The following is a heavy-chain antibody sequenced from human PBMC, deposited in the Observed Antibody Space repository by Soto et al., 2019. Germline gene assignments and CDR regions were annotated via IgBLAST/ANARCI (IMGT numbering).Heavy chain of an antibody. Sequence: QVQLQQWGAGLLKPSETLSLTCAVYGGSFSGYYWSWIRQPPGKGLEWIGEINHSGSTNYNPSLKIRVTISVDTSKNQFSLKLSSVTAADTAVYYCARAATSSDIVVVPAAMWFDYWGQGTLVTVSS. V-gene: IGHV4-34*01. CDR1: GGSFSGYY. CDR3: ARAATSSDIVVVPAAMWFDY. J-gene: IGHJ4*02. D-gene: IGHD2-2*01. CDR2: INHSGST.